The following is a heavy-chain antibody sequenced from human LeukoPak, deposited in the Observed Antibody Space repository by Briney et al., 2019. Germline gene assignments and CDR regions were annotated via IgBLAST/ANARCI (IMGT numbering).Heavy chain of an antibody. D-gene: IGHD1-26*01. CDR1: GFTFDDYA. Sequence: GGSLRLSCAASGFTFDDYAMHWVRHAPGKCLEWVSFISWDGGTTYYADSVKGRFTISRDNSKNSLYLQMNSLRAEGTALYYCAKDMRGGSYNFDYWGQGTLVTVSS. V-gene: IGHV3-43D*03. CDR3: AKDMRGGSYNFDY. J-gene: IGHJ4*02. CDR2: ISWDGGTT.